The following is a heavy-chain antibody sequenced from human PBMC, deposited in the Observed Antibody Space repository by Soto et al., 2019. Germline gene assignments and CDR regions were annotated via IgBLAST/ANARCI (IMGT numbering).Heavy chain of an antibody. CDR2: ISGSGGST. J-gene: IGHJ4*01. CDR3: AKNGGPRIGGYGNERIDF. D-gene: IGHD1-26*01. V-gene: IGHV3-23*01. Sequence: EVQLLESGGGLVQPGGSLRLSCAASGFTFSSYAMRWVRQAPGKGLEWVSAISGSGGSTYYADSVKGRFTISRDNSKNALDLQMVILKAEDTAVYYCAKNGGPRIGGYGNERIDFWGQGTMVTVSS. CDR1: GFTFSSYA.